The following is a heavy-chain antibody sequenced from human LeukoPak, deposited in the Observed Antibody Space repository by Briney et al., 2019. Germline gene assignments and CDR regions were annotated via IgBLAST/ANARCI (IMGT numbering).Heavy chain of an antibody. CDR3: ARLANDYGDLYFDY. V-gene: IGHV4-39*01. CDR1: GGSISSSSYY. Sequence: PSETLSLTCTASGGSISSSSYYWGWIRQPPGKGLEWIGTIYYSGNTYYNPSLKSRVTISLDTSKSQFSLKLSSVTAADTAVYYCARLANDYGDLYFDYWGQGTLVTVSS. D-gene: IGHD4-17*01. J-gene: IGHJ4*02. CDR2: IYYSGNT.